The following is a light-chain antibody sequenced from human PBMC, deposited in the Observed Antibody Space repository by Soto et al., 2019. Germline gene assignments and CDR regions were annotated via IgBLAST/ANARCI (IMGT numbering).Light chain of an antibody. V-gene: IGKV3-20*01. CDR3: QHYGTSGVT. CDR2: GAS. CDR1: QSISDT. Sequence: EIVMTQSPATLSVSPGGRATLSCRASQSISDTLAWYQHKRGQAPRLVIYGASKRAAGIPDRFSGTGSDTDFTLIISRLEPDDFAVYYCQHYGTSGVTFGGGTRVEIK. J-gene: IGKJ4*01.